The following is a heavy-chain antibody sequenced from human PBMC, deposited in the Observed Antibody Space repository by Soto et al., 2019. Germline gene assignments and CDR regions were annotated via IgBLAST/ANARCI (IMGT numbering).Heavy chain of an antibody. Sequence: QLQLQDSGPGLVKPSETLSLTCTVSGGSISSSSYYWGWIRQPPGKGLEWIGSIYYSGSTYCNPSLKSRVAISVETTKNQSSLKLSSLTAADTAVYYCARQRVVPAAEIYYYYGMAVWGQGTTVTVSS. V-gene: IGHV4-39*01. CDR3: ARQRVVPAAEIYYYYGMAV. CDR1: GGSISSSSYY. J-gene: IGHJ6*02. D-gene: IGHD2-2*01. CDR2: IYYSGST.